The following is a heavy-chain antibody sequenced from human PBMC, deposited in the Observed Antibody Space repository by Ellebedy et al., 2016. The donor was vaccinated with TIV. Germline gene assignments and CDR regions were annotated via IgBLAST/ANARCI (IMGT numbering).Heavy chain of an antibody. D-gene: IGHD4/OR15-4a*01. CDR3: ARQYGALDY. CDR1: GGSISSSSYY. CDR2: IYYSGST. J-gene: IGHJ4*02. Sequence: GSLRLSCTVSGGSISSSSYYWGWIRQPPGKGLEWIGSIYYSGSTYYNPSLKSRVTISVDTSKNQFSLKLSSVTAADTAVYYCARQYGALDYWGQGTLVTVSS. V-gene: IGHV4-39*01.